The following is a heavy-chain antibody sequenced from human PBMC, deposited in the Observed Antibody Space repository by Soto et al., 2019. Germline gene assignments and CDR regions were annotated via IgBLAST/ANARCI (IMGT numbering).Heavy chain of an antibody. V-gene: IGHV3-30*18. J-gene: IGHJ4*02. CDR2: ISSDGSNE. D-gene: IGHD6-25*01. CDR1: GFTFSTYD. CDR3: AKDLGDSSADDGADY. Sequence: QVQLVESGGGVVQPGRSLRLSCAASGFTFSTYDMHRVRQAPGKGLEWVAGISSDGSNEYYADSVKGRFTISRDNSKNTLYVQMNSLRAEDTAVYCCAKDLGDSSADDGADYWGQGTLVTVSS.